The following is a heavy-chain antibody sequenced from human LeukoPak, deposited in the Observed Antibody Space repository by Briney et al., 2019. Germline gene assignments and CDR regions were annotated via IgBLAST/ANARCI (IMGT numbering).Heavy chain of an antibody. CDR2: IYPGDSDT. Sequence: GESLKISCKGSGYSFTSYWIGWVRQIPGKGLEWMGIIYPGDSDTRYSPSFQGQVTISADKSISTAYLQWNSLRASDTAMYYCARRPSYDFWSGYYGVDGLDIWGQGTMVTVSS. CDR1: GYSFTSYW. D-gene: IGHD3-3*01. V-gene: IGHV5-51*01. J-gene: IGHJ3*02. CDR3: ARRPSYDFWSGYYGVDGLDI.